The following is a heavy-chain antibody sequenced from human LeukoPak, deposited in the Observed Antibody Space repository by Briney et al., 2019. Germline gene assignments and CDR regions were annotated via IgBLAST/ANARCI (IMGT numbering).Heavy chain of an antibody. Sequence: GASVKVSFKASGYTFTSYGISWVRQAPGQGLEWMGWISAYNGNTNYAQKLQGRVTMTTDTSTSTAYMELRSLRSDDTAVYYCARGYSGYDSVVCDYWGQGTLVTVSS. D-gene: IGHD5-12*01. V-gene: IGHV1-18*01. CDR1: GYTFTSYG. CDR3: ARGYSGYDSVVCDY. J-gene: IGHJ4*02. CDR2: ISAYNGNT.